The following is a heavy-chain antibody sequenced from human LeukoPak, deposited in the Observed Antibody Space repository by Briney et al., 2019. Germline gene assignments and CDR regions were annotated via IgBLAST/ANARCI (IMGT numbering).Heavy chain of an antibody. D-gene: IGHD3-22*01. CDR1: GGTFSSYA. CDR2: IIPILGIA. Sequence: SVKVSCKASGGTFSSYAISWVRQAPGQGLEWMGRIIPILGIANYAQKFQGRVTITADKSTSTAYMELSSLRSEDTAVYYCASPAPPLYYYDNSGYRYYGMDVWGQGTTVTVSS. J-gene: IGHJ6*02. V-gene: IGHV1-69*04. CDR3: ASPAPPLYYYDNSGYRYYGMDV.